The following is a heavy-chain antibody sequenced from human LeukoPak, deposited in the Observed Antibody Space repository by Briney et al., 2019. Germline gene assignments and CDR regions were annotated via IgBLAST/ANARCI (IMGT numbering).Heavy chain of an antibody. J-gene: IGHJ5*02. CDR2: INPNSGGT. Sequence: ASVKVSCKASGYTFTGYYMHWVRQAPGQGLEWMGWINPNSGGTNYAQKFQGRVTMTRDTSISTAYMELSRLRSDDTAVYYCARGLDSNWNYLPGHWFDPWGQGTLVTVSS. D-gene: IGHD1-7*01. V-gene: IGHV1-2*02. CDR3: ARGLDSNWNYLPGHWFDP. CDR1: GYTFTGYY.